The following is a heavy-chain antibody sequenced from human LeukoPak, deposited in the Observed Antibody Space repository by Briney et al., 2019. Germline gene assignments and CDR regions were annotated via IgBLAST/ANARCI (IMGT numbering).Heavy chain of an antibody. CDR2: INSDGSST. V-gene: IGHV3-74*01. Sequence: GGSLRLSCAASGFTFSSYWMHWVRQAPGKGLVWVSRINSDGSSTSYADSVKGRFTISRDNAKNTLYLQMNSLRAEDTAVYYCASLIAYSSSTTSFDYWGQGTLVTVSS. CDR3: ASLIAYSSSTTSFDY. CDR1: GFTFSSYW. J-gene: IGHJ4*02. D-gene: IGHD6-13*01.